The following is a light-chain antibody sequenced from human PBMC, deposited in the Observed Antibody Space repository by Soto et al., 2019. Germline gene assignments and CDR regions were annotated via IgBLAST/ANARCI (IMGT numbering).Light chain of an antibody. J-gene: IGLJ1*01. Sequence: QSALTQPASVSGSPGQSITISCTGTSSDVGAYNYVSWHRQHPGKAPKLMIYDVSNRPSGISNRFSGSKSGNTASLTISGVQAEDEADYYCSSYTTSRSYVFGAGTKVTVL. CDR2: DVS. CDR1: SSDVGAYNY. CDR3: SSYTTSRSYV. V-gene: IGLV2-14*01.